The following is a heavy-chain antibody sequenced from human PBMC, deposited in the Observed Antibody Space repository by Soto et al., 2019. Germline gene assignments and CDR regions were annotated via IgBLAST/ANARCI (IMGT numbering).Heavy chain of an antibody. Sequence: ASVKVSCKASGYTFTSYYIHLVRQAPGQGLEWMGIINPSGGSTTYAQKFQGRVTVTRDTSTSTVYMELSSLRSEDTAVYYCARTFWSGYYVDYWGQGTLVTVSS. CDR3: ARTFWSGYYVDY. CDR1: GYTFTSYY. J-gene: IGHJ4*02. D-gene: IGHD3-3*01. V-gene: IGHV1-46*01. CDR2: INPSGGST.